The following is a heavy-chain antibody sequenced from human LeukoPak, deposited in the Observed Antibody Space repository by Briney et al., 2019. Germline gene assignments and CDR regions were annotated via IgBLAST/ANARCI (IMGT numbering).Heavy chain of an antibody. J-gene: IGHJ4*02. CDR2: ISGSGGRT. CDR3: ARNRGAGGGYFDY. CDR1: GLSFTSKA. V-gene: IGHV3-23*01. D-gene: IGHD3-16*01. Sequence: AGGSLRLSCAASGLSFTSKAGSAGRRAPGKGLEWGSAISGSGGRTYYAASVKGRFTISRDNSKNTLYLQMNSLRAEDTAVYYCARNRGAGGGYFDYWGQGALVTVSS.